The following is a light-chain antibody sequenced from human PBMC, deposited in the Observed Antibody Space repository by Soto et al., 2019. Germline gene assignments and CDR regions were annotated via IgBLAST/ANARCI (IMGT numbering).Light chain of an antibody. Sequence: EIVMTQSPATLSVSPGERATLSCRASQSVSSNLAWYQQKPGQAPRLLMYGASTRATGFPARFSGSGSGTELTIPRSSLQSEDFAVYYCQQYNNWPKTFGQGTKVEIK. CDR3: QQYNNWPKT. J-gene: IGKJ1*01. CDR2: GAS. CDR1: QSVSSN. V-gene: IGKV3-15*01.